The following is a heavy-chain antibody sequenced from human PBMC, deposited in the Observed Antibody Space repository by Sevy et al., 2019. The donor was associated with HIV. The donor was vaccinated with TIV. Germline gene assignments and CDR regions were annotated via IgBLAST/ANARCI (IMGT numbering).Heavy chain of an antibody. V-gene: IGHV3-7*01. D-gene: IGHD6-13*01. Sequence: GGSLRLSCAVSGFSLNNYWMSWVRQAPGKGLEWVANINQNGSVKYYVDSVKGRLTISRDDARNLLYLQMNNLRVEDTALYYCVRAIAAEASFWGQGTLVTVSS. CDR2: INQNGSVK. CDR1: GFSLNNYW. J-gene: IGHJ1*01. CDR3: VRAIAAEASF.